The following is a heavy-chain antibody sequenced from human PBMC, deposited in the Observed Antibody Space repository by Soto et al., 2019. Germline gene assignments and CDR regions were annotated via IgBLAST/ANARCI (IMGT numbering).Heavy chain of an antibody. CDR3: AREALSGTTGVNAFDI. CDR2: INAGNGNT. Sequence: ASVKVSCKASGYTFTSYAMHWVRQAPGQRLEWMGWINAGNGNTKYSQKFQGRVTISRDTSASTAYMELSSLRSEDTAVYYCAREALSGTTGVNAFDIWGQGTMVTVSS. J-gene: IGHJ3*02. CDR1: GYTFTSYA. D-gene: IGHD1-7*01. V-gene: IGHV1-3*01.